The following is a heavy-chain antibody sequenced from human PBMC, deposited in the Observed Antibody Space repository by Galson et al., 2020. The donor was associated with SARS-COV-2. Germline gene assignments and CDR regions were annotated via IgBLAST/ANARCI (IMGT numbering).Heavy chain of an antibody. CDR1: CGSISRCSLQ. CDR3: AGRTGTSYWYFDP. CDR2: FYYTGST. D-gene: IGHD1-1*01. Sequence: ASETLSLTCTASCGSISRCSLQWVWVRQPPGKGLEWIGSFYYTGSTDYNPSLKSRLTISVHTSKHQFSLKLSSVTAADTAVYYCAGRTGTSYWYFDPWGRGTLVTVSS. J-gene: IGHJ2*01. V-gene: IGHV4-39*01.